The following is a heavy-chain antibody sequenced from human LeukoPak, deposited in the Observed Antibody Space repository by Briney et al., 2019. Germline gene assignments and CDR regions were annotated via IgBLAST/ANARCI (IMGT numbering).Heavy chain of an antibody. J-gene: IGHJ4*02. Sequence: ASVKVSCKASGYTFSSYAIHWVRQAPGQGLEWMGWINAGVGNTKYSEKFQDRVTVTRDTPATTAYMELSSLRAEDMAVYYCARAGRPMIGGVTPLEHFDSWGQGTLVTVSS. D-gene: IGHD3-10*01. CDR2: INAGVGNT. V-gene: IGHV1-3*01. CDR1: GYTFSSYA. CDR3: ARAGRPMIGGVTPLEHFDS.